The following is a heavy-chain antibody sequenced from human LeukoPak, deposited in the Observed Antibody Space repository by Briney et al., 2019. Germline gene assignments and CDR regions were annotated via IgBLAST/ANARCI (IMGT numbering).Heavy chain of an antibody. CDR3: ARDGGTGGNTAFDI. CDR2: SRNKGNSYTT. D-gene: IGHD4-23*01. J-gene: IGHJ3*02. CDR1: GLTLSGHY. V-gene: IGHV3-72*01. Sequence: GAAPRLFCTASGLTLSGHYIDWVRQATGKGLEWVGRSRNKGNSYTTEYAASVKGRFTISRDDSKNSLFLQMNSLRTEDTAVYYCARDGGTGGNTAFDIWGQGTMVTVSS.